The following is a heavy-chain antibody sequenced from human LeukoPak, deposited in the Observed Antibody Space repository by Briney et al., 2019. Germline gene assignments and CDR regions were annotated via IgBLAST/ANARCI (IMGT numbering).Heavy chain of an antibody. D-gene: IGHD3-10*01. V-gene: IGHV4-34*01. CDR2: INHSVST. CDR3: ARAPVESYYYGSGSYHAWSDP. Sequence: SETLSLTCAVYGGSFSGYYWSWIRQPPGKGLEWIGEINHSVSTNYNPSLKSRVTISVDTSKNQFSLKLSSVTAADTAVYYCARAPVESYYYGSGSYHAWSDPWGQGTLVTVSS. J-gene: IGHJ5*02. CDR1: GGSFSGYY.